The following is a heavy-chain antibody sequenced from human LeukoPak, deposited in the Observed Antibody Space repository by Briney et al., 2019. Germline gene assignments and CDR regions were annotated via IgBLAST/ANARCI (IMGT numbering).Heavy chain of an antibody. D-gene: IGHD3-22*01. J-gene: IGHJ4*02. CDR2: IYHSGST. V-gene: IGHV4-30-2*01. CDR1: GGSISSGGYY. CDR3: ARGRTYYYDSSGYLDY. Sequence: SQTPSFTCTVSGGSISSGGYYWRWIRQPPGKGLEWIGYIYHSGSTYYNPSLKSRVTISVDRSKNQFSLKLSSVTAADTAVYYCARGRTYYYDSSGYLDYWGQGTLVTVSS.